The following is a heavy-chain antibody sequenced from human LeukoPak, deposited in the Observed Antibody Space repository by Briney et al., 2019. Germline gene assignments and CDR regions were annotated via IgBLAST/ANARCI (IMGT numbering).Heavy chain of an antibody. CDR3: ARDEAGSGGHGKGV. CDR1: GGSISSSNW. V-gene: IGHV4-4*02. CDR2: IYHSGST. J-gene: IGHJ4*02. Sequence: SETLSLTCTVSGGSISSSNWWNWVRPPPGKGLEWIGEIYHSGSTTYNPSLKSRVTISVDKSKNQFSLKLSSVTAADTAVYYCARDEAGSGGHGKGVWGQGTLVTVSS. D-gene: IGHD6-19*01.